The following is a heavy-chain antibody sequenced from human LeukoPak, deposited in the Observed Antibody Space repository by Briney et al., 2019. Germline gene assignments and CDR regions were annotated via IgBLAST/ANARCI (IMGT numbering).Heavy chain of an antibody. J-gene: IGHJ5*02. CDR2: ISYDGSNK. Sequence: GGSLRLSCAAYGFTFSSYDMHWVRQAPGKGLEWVAVISYDGSNKYYAYSVKGRFTISRDKSKNTLYLQMNSLRAEDTAVYYCAKPTRRSSGWSGCWFDPWGQGTLVTVSS. D-gene: IGHD6-19*01. CDR1: GFTFSSYD. V-gene: IGHV3-30*18. CDR3: AKPTRRSSGWSGCWFDP.